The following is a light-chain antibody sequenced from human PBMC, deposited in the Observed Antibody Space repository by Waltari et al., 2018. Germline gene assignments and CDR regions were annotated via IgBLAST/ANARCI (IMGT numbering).Light chain of an antibody. CDR1: ESMSRY. CDR2: AAS. CDR3: QHHLRLPAT. Sequence: EIVLTQSPGTLSLSPGDGSTLACRASESMSRYLAWYQQKPGRAPRLLIYAASSRATGIPDRFSGSGSGTDFSLTISRLEPEDFVVYYCQHHLRLPATFGQGTKVEIK. J-gene: IGKJ1*01. V-gene: IGKV3-20*01.